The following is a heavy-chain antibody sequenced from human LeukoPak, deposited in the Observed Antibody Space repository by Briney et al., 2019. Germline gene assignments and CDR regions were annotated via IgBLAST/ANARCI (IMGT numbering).Heavy chain of an antibody. CDR2: INPNSGGT. CDR1: GYTFTGYY. CDR3: ARERNTMVRGVIIGYYFDY. J-gene: IGHJ4*02. Sequence: ASVKVSRKASGYTFTGYYMHWVRQAPGQGLEWMGWINPNSGGTNYAQKFQGRVTMTRDTSISTAYMELSRLRSDDTAVYYCARERNTMVRGVIIGYYFDYWGQGTLVTVSS. D-gene: IGHD3-10*01. V-gene: IGHV1-2*02.